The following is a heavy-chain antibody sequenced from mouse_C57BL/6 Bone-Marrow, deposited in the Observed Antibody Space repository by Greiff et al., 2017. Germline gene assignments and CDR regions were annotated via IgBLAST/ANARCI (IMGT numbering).Heavy chain of an antibody. D-gene: IGHD2-4*01. CDR1: GYTFTSYG. V-gene: IGHV1-81*01. CDR3: ARRGFYYDYAYYFDY. Sequence: VQLQQSGAELARPGASVKLSCKASGYTFTSYGISWVKQRPGQGLEWIGEIYPRSGNTYYNEKFKGKATLTADKSSSTAYMELRSLTSEDSAVYFCARRGFYYDYAYYFDYWGQGTTLTVSS. CDR2: IYPRSGNT. J-gene: IGHJ2*01.